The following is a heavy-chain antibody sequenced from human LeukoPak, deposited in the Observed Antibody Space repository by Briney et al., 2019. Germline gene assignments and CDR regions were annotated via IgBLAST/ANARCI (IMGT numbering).Heavy chain of an antibody. CDR1: GGSISSSSHY. D-gene: IGHD3-22*01. Sequence: PSETLSLTCTVSGGSISSSSHYWGWIRQPPGKGLEWIGSIYYSGSTYYNPSLKSRVTISVDTSKNQFSLKLSSVTAADTAVYYCARGVGYYDSSGQFRAFDIWGQGTMVTVSS. CDR2: IYYSGST. V-gene: IGHV4-39*07. CDR3: ARGVGYYDSSGQFRAFDI. J-gene: IGHJ3*02.